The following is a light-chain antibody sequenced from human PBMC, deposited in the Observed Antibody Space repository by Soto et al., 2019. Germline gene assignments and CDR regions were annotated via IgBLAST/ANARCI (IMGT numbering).Light chain of an antibody. CDR1: QSVSSN. Sequence: EIVMTQSPATLSVSPGERATLSCRASQSVSSNLAWYQQKPGQAPRLLIYGASTRATGIPARFSGSGSGTEFTLTISSLQSEHFAVYYCQQYNNWPPYTFGQGTKLVIK. J-gene: IGKJ2*01. V-gene: IGKV3-15*01. CDR3: QQYNNWPPYT. CDR2: GAS.